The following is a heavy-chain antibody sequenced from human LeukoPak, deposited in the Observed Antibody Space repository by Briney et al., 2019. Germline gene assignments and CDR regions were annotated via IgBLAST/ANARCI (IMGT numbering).Heavy chain of an antibody. J-gene: IGHJ4*02. Sequence: GGSLRLSCRASGSTFSNYEMNWVRQAPGKGLGWVSFISSSGGETVFYADSVKGRFTISRDNAKASLYLQMNSLRAEDSALYYCAGRLDYCTTTSCHSDRTKDYWGQGTLVTVSS. CDR2: ISSSGGETV. CDR1: GSTFSNYE. CDR3: AGRLDYCTTTSCHSDRTKDY. D-gene: IGHD2-2*01. V-gene: IGHV3-48*03.